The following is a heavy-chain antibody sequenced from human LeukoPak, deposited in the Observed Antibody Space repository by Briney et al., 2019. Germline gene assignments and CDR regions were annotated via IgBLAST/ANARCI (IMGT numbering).Heavy chain of an antibody. CDR1: GFTFSSHA. D-gene: IGHD1-26*01. CDR2: ISGSGGST. CDR3: SKSLLKEDY. Sequence: GGSLRLSCAVSGFTFSSHAMSWVRQAPGKGLEWVSAISGSGGSTSYADSVKGRFAISRDNSKNTLYLQMNSLRAEAPPVYYFSKSLLKEDYWGQGTLVTVSS. V-gene: IGHV3-23*01. J-gene: IGHJ4*02.